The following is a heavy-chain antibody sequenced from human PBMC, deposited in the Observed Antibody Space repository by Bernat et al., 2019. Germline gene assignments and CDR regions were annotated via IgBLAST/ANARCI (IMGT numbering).Heavy chain of an antibody. V-gene: IGHV1-3*01. Sequence: QVQLVQSGAEVKKPGASVKVSCKASGYTFTSYAMHWVRQAPGQRLEWMGWINAGNGNTKYSQKFQGRVTITRDTSASTAYMELSSLRSEDTAVYYCARASSTSCKLYYYYMDVWGKGTTVTVSS. CDR3: ARASSTSCKLYYYYMDV. J-gene: IGHJ6*03. CDR1: GYTFTSYA. D-gene: IGHD2-2*01. CDR2: INAGNGNT.